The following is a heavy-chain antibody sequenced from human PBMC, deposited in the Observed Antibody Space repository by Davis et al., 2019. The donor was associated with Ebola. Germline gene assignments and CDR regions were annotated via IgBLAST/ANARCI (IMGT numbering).Heavy chain of an antibody. J-gene: IGHJ4*02. CDR3: ARDQGSSSWYYFDY. CDR2: IYYSGST. V-gene: IGHV4-39*07. D-gene: IGHD6-13*01. Sequence: SETLSLTCTVSGGSISSSSYYWGWIRQPPGKGLEWIGSIYYSGSTYYNPSLKSRVTISVDKSKNQFSLKLSSVTAADTAVYYCARDQGSSSWYYFDYWGQGTLVTVSS. CDR1: GGSISSSSYY.